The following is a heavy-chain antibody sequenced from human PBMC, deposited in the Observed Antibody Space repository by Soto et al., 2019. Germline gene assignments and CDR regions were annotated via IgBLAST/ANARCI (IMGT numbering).Heavy chain of an antibody. CDR2: ISSSSTI. CDR1: GFTFSSYS. CDR3: AREGGYRYGDDFDY. J-gene: IGHJ4*02. V-gene: IGHV3-48*02. D-gene: IGHD5-18*01. Sequence: EVQLVESGGGLVQPGGSLRLSCAASGFTFSSYSMNWVRQAPGKGLEWVSYISSSSTIYYADSVKGRFTISRDNAKNSLYLQMDSLRDEATAVYYCAREGGYRYGDDFDYWGQGTLVTVSS.